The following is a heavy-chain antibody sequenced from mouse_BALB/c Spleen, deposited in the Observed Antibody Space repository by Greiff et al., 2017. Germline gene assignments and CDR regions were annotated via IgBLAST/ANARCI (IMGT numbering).Heavy chain of an antibody. Sequence: VQLQQSGPELEKPGASVKISCKASGYSFTGYNMNWVKQSNGKSLEWIGNIDPYYGDASYNQKFKGKATMTVDKSSSTAYMELARLTSEDSAIYYCARSYDFYYAMDYWGQGTSVTVSS. V-gene: IGHV1-39*01. J-gene: IGHJ4*01. CDR1: GYSFTGYN. D-gene: IGHD2-4*01. CDR2: IDPYYGDA. CDR3: ARSYDFYYAMDY.